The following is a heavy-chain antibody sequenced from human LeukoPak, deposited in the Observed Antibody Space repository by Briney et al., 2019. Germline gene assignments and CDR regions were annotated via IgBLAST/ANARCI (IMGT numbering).Heavy chain of an antibody. V-gene: IGHV4-59*01. CDR3: ARGSDHYDSSGYRYFDL. D-gene: IGHD3-22*01. J-gene: IGHJ2*01. CDR2: IYYSRST. CDR1: GGPIRSYF. Sequence: SETLSRTCTVSGGPIRSYFWSWIRQPPGKGLEWIGYIYYSRSTNYNPSLKSRVTISVDTSKNQFSLKLSTVTAADTAVYYCARGSDHYDSSGYRYFDLWGRGTLATVSS.